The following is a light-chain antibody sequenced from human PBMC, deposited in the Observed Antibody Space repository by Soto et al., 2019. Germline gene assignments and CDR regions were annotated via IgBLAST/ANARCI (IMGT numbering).Light chain of an antibody. CDR3: QHSYTAPWT. V-gene: IGKV1-39*01. CDR1: ENIIQY. Sequence: IQMTQSPSSLSASLGDRVTITCRASENIIQYLNWYQQKPGKVPRLLVYGASRLETGVPSRFSASGFGTEFTLTIRGLQSEDFATYYCQHSYTAPWTFGQRTKV. CDR2: GAS. J-gene: IGKJ1*01.